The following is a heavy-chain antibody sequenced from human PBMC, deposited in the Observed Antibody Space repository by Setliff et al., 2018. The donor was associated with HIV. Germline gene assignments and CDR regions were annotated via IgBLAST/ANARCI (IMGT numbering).Heavy chain of an antibody. CDR3: ARPPFLPSGYFDD. V-gene: IGHV4-39*07. Sequence: SETLSLTCTVSGGSISSDNYYWGWVRQPPGKGLEWIGSIFYTGSTDYNPSLRSRVTISIDTTKNQFYLKMSSVTAADTAVYYCARPPFLPSGYFDDWGQGSLVTVSS. J-gene: IGHJ4*02. CDR1: GGSISSDNYY. CDR2: IFYTGST. D-gene: IGHD3-3*01.